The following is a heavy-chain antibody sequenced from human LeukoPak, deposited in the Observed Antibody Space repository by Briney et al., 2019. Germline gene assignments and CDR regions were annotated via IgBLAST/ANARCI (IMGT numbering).Heavy chain of an antibody. Sequence: SVKVSCKASGGTFSSYAISWVRQAPGQGLEWMGGIIPIFGTANYAQKFQGRVTITTDEPTSTAYMELSSLRSEDTAVYYCAREYCSGGSCYRSGTHFDYWGQGTLVTVSS. V-gene: IGHV1-69*05. CDR3: AREYCSGGSCYRSGTHFDY. J-gene: IGHJ4*02. D-gene: IGHD2-15*01. CDR2: IIPIFGTA. CDR1: GGTFSSYA.